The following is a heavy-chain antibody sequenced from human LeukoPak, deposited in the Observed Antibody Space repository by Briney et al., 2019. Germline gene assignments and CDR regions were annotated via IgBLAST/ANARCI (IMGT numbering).Heavy chain of an antibody. J-gene: IGHJ3*02. CDR3: ARDPYVSSAFGI. D-gene: IGHD3-16*01. V-gene: IGHV3-7*01. CDR2: IKQDGSKK. Sequence: GGSLRLSCAASGFTFSSYWMSWVRQAPGKGLQWVSNIKQDGSKKYYVDSVKGRFTISRDNAKNSLYLQMNSLRAEDTAVYYCARDPYVSSAFGIWGQGTMVTVSS. CDR1: GFTFSSYW.